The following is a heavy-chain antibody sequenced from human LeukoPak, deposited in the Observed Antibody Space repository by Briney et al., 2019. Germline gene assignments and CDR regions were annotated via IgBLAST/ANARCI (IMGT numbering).Heavy chain of an antibody. V-gene: IGHV3-30*01. CDR2: ISYDGSNK. CDR3: ARDWLGVNWGYCDY. D-gene: IGHD7-27*01. Sequence: GRSLRLSCAASGFTFSSYAMHWDRQAPGKGLEWVAVISYDGSNKYYADSVKGRFTISRDNSKNTLYLQMNSLRAEDTAVYYCARDWLGVNWGYCDYWGQGTLVTVSS. J-gene: IGHJ4*02. CDR1: GFTFSSYA.